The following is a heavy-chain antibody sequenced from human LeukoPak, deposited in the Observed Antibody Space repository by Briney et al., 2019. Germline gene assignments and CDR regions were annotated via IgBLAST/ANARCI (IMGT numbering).Heavy chain of an antibody. Sequence: ASVKVSCKASGFTFTSSAMQWVRQARGQRLEWIGWIVVGSGNTNYAQKFQERVTITREMSTSTAYMELSSLRSEDTAVYYCAAGWVCSGGSCYYYFDYWGQGTLVTVSS. CDR3: AAGWVCSGGSCYYYFDY. J-gene: IGHJ4*02. CDR2: IVVGSGNT. D-gene: IGHD2-15*01. CDR1: GFTFTSSA. V-gene: IGHV1-58*02.